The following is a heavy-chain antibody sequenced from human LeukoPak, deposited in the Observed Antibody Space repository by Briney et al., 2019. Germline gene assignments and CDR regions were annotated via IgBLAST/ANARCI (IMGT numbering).Heavy chain of an antibody. D-gene: IGHD3-3*01. CDR1: GYTFTSYG. Sequence: GASVKVSCKASGYTFTSYGISWVRQPPGQGLEWMGWISAYNGNTNYAQKLQGRVTMTTDTTTSTAYMELRSLRSDDTAVYYCARVSYDFWSGEAYYLDYWGQGTLVTVSS. CDR2: ISAYNGNT. V-gene: IGHV1-18*01. J-gene: IGHJ4*02. CDR3: ARVSYDFWSGEAYYLDY.